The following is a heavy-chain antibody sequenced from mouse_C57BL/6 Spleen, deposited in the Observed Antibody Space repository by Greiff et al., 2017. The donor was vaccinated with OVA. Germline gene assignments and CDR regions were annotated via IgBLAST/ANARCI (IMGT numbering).Heavy chain of an antibody. J-gene: IGHJ4*01. CDR1: GFSLTSYG. Sequence: VQRVESGPGLVQPSQSLSITCTVSGFSLTSYGVHWVRQPPGQGLVWLGVLWSGGSTDSNAAFISRLSISKDNSKSQVFFKMNSLQADDTAIYYCAKRGSAMDYWGQETSVTVSS. CDR3: AKRGSAMDY. CDR2: LWSGGST. V-gene: IGHV2-4*01.